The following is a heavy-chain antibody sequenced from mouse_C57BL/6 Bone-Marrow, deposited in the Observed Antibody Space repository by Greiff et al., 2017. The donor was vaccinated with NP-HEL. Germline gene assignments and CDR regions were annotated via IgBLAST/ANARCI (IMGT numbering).Heavy chain of an antibody. J-gene: IGHJ1*03. CDR1: GYAFSSYW. Sequence: QVQLQQSGAELVKPGASVKISCKASGYAFSSYWMNWVKQRPGKGLEWIGQIYPGDGDTNYNGKFKGKATLTADKSSSTAYMQLSSLTSADSAVYFCATRYYGSPHWYFDVWGTGTTVTVSS. D-gene: IGHD1-1*01. CDR2: IYPGDGDT. V-gene: IGHV1-80*01. CDR3: ATRYYGSPHWYFDV.